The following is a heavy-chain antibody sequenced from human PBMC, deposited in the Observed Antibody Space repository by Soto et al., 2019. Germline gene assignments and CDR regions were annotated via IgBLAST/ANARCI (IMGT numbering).Heavy chain of an antibody. J-gene: IGHJ6*02. D-gene: IGHD6-13*01. CDR3: ARAGIAAASIYYYYGMDV. Sequence: PSETLSLTCTVSGGSISSYYWSWIRQPPGKGLEWIGYIYYSGSTNYNPSLKSRVTISVDTSKNQFSLKLSSVTAADTAVYYCARAGIAAASIYYYYGMDVWGQGTTVTVSS. CDR1: GGSISSYY. CDR2: IYYSGST. V-gene: IGHV4-59*01.